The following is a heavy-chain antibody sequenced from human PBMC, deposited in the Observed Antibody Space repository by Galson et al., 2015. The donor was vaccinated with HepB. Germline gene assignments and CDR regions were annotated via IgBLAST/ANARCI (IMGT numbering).Heavy chain of an antibody. Sequence: SLRLSCAASGFTFSSYGMHWVRQAPGKGLEWVAFIRYDGSNKYYADPVKGRFTISRDNSKNTLHLQMNSLRAEDTAVYYCAKDRGQWPSGHFDYWGQGTLGTVSS. D-gene: IGHD6-19*01. CDR3: AKDRGQWPSGHFDY. CDR1: GFTFSSYG. CDR2: IRYDGSNK. V-gene: IGHV3-30*02. J-gene: IGHJ4*02.